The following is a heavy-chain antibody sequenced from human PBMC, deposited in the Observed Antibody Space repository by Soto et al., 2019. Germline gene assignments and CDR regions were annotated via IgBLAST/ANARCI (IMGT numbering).Heavy chain of an antibody. CDR2: INPSGGAT. CDR1: GYTFINFF. V-gene: IGHV1-46*01. D-gene: IGHD2-15*01. Sequence: ASVKVSCKASGYTFINFFIHWVRQAPGQGLEWVGIINPSGGATTYPRKFQGRVTMTRDTSTSTVYMDVSSLRFDDTAVYYCARSHCSGGSCYLGAFDIWGQGTMVTVSS. CDR3: ARSHCSGGSCYLGAFDI. J-gene: IGHJ3*02.